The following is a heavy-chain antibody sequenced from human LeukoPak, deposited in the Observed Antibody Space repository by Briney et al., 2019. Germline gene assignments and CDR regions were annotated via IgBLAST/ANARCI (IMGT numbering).Heavy chain of an antibody. J-gene: IGHJ3*01. CDR3: ARGVSGELLR. Sequence: SETLSLTCTVSGYSISSGYYWGWIRQPPGKGLEWIGEINHSGSTNYNPSLKSRVTISVDTSKNQFSLKLSSVTAADTAVYYCARGVSGELLRWGQGTMVTVSS. V-gene: IGHV4-38-2*02. D-gene: IGHD1-26*01. CDR1: GYSISSGYY. CDR2: INHSGST.